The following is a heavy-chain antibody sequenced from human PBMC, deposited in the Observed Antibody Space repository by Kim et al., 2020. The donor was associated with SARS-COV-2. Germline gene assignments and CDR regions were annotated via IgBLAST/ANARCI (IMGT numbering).Heavy chain of an antibody. D-gene: IGHD5-18*01. CDR3: ARDCTTAMVPDAFDM. Sequence: GGSLRLSCAASGFTFSSYSMNWVRQAPGKGLEWVSSISSSSSYIYYADSVKGRFTISRDNAKNSLYLQMNSLRAEDTAVYYCARDCTTAMVPDAFDMWGQGAMGSVSS. CDR2: ISSSSSYI. J-gene: IGHJ3*02. CDR1: GFTFSSYS. V-gene: IGHV3-21*01.